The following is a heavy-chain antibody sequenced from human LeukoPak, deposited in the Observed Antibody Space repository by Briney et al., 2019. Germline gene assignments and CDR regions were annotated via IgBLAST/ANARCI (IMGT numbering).Heavy chain of an antibody. D-gene: IGHD3-22*01. J-gene: IGHJ4*02. Sequence: PGGSLRLSCVASGFTFDDYAMSWVRQAPGKGLEWVSGINWNGDNTVYADSVKGRFTISRDNAKNSLYLQMNSLRAEDTAVYYCARADHYYDSSGYYGYWGQGTLVTVSS. CDR2: INWNGDNT. CDR3: ARADHYYDSSGYYGY. V-gene: IGHV3-20*04. CDR1: GFTFDDYA.